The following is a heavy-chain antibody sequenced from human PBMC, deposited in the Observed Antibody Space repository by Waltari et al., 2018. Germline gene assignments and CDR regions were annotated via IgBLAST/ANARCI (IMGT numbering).Heavy chain of an antibody. CDR1: GYTFTGYY. J-gene: IGHJ6*02. D-gene: IGHD2-15*01. V-gene: IGHV1-2*02. CDR2: INPNSGGT. Sequence: QVQLVQSGAEVKKPGASVKVSCTASGYTFTGYYIHWVRQAPGQGLEWMGWINPNSGGTNYAQKFQGRVTMTRDTSISTAYMELSRLRSDDTAVYYCAREHVVPTYYYYYGMDVWGQGTTVTVSS. CDR3: AREHVVPTYYYYYGMDV.